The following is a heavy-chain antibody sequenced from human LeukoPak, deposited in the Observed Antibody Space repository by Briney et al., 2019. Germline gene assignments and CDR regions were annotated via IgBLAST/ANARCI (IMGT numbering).Heavy chain of an antibody. J-gene: IGHJ4*02. V-gene: IGHV3-7*01. D-gene: IGHD1-26*01. CDR3: ARDKIVGPTTLDY. Sequence: GGSLRLSCAASGFTFSGYWMSWVRQTPEKGLEWVANIKQDGYEKYYVDSVKGRFTISRDNAKNSLYLQMNSLRADDTAIYYCARDKIVGPTTLDYWGQGTLVTGSS. CDR2: IKQDGYEK. CDR1: GFTFSGYW.